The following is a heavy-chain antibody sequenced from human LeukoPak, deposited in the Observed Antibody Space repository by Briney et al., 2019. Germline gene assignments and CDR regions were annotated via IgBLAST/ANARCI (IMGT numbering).Heavy chain of an antibody. D-gene: IGHD6-13*01. Sequence: PGGSLRLSCAASGFTFSDYYMSWIRQAPGKGLEWVSYISSSGSTIYYADSMKGRFTISRDNAKNSLYLQMNSLRAEDTAVYYCARALAQLDYFDYWGQGTLVTVSS. CDR1: GFTFSDYY. CDR2: ISSSGSTI. J-gene: IGHJ4*02. V-gene: IGHV3-11*01. CDR3: ARALAQLDYFDY.